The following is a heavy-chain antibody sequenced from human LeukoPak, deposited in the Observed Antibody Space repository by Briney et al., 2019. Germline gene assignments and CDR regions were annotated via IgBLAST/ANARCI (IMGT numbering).Heavy chain of an antibody. CDR2: ISSSSSYI. Sequence: GGSLRLSCAASGFTFSSYSMNWVRQAPGKGLEWVSSISSSSSYIYYADSVKGRFTISRDNAKNSLHLQMNSLRAEDTAVYYCARDDGSGSYVYFDYWGQGTLVTVSS. J-gene: IGHJ4*02. D-gene: IGHD3-10*01. CDR3: ARDDGSGSYVYFDY. V-gene: IGHV3-21*01. CDR1: GFTFSSYS.